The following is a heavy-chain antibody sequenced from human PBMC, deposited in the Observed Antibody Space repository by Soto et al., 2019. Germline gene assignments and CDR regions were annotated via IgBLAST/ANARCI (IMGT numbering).Heavy chain of an antibody. CDR1: GFSLSTRGVG. CDR2: IYGDDEK. Sequence: QITLKESGPTLVKPTQTLTLTCTFSGFSLSTRGVGVGWIRQPPGKALEWLTLIYGDDEKHYSPSPDSRISSIKDXFHXQXALIMTNMDPVDTATYYCARSHLTMVRCVRTDAFDIWGQGTMVTVSS. V-gene: IGHV2-5*02. D-gene: IGHD3-10*01. J-gene: IGHJ3*02. CDR3: ARSHLTMVRCVRTDAFDI.